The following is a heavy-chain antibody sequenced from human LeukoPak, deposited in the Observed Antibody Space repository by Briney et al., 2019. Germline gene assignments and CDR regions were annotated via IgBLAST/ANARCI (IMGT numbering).Heavy chain of an antibody. CDR2: INPNSGGT. CDR1: GYTFTGYY. D-gene: IGHD5-12*01. V-gene: IGHV1-2*02. J-gene: IGHJ4*02. CDR3: ARGDIVATIEFDY. Sequence: GASVKVSCKASGYTFTGYYMHWVRQAPGQGLEWMGWINPNSGGTNYAQKFQGRVTMTRDTSTSTACMELSRLRSDDTAVYYCARGDIVATIEFDYWGQGTLVTVSS.